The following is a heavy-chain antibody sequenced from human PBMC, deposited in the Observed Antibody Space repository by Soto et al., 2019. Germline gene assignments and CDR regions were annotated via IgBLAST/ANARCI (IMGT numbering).Heavy chain of an antibody. CDR1: GYTFTSYD. J-gene: IGHJ6*03. V-gene: IGHV1-8*01. D-gene: IGHD3-3*01. Sequence: GASVKVSCKASGYTFTSYDINWVRQATGQGLEWMGWTNPNSGNTGYAQKFQGRVTMTRNTSISTAYMELSSLRSEDTAVYYCARGWAIFGVVIHYYYYMDVWGKGTTVTGS. CDR3: ARGWAIFGVVIHYYYYMDV. CDR2: TNPNSGNT.